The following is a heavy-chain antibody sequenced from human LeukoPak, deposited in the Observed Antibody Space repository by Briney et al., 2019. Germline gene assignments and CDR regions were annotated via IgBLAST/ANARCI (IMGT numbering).Heavy chain of an antibody. D-gene: IGHD3-3*01. J-gene: IGHJ4*02. Sequence: GGSLRLSCAASGFTFSSYGMHWVRQAPGKGLEWVAVIWYDGSNKYYADSVKGRFTISRDNSKNTLYLQMNSLRAVDTAVYYCASTYDFWSGTFDYWGQGTLVTVSS. CDR2: IWYDGSNK. CDR3: ASTYDFWSGTFDY. CDR1: GFTFSSYG. V-gene: IGHV3-33*01.